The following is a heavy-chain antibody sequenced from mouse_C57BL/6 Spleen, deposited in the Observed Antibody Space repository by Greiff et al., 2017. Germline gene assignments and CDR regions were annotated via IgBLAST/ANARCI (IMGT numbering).Heavy chain of an antibody. V-gene: IGHV14-2*01. J-gene: IGHJ2*01. Sequence: EVKLQESGAELVKPGASVKLSCTASGFNIKDYSMPWVKQRTEQGLEWIGRIDPEDGETKYAPKFQGQTTIPADTSSNTAYLQLSSLTSEDTAVYYCARQGGEDYFDYWGQGTTLTVSS. D-gene: IGHD2-13*01. CDR2: IDPEDGET. CDR1: GFNIKDYS. CDR3: ARQGGEDYFDY.